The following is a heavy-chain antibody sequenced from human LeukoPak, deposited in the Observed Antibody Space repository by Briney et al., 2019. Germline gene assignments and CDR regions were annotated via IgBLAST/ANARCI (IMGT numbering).Heavy chain of an antibody. D-gene: IGHD4-17*01. CDR2: ISSSSSYI. Sequence: PGGSLRLSCAASGFTFSSYSMNWVRQAPGKGLEWVSSISSSSSYIYYADSVKGRFTISRDNAKNSLYLQMNSLRAEDTAVYYCARDAFRTSTTVTTPTASWYFDLWGRGTLVTVSS. CDR3: ARDAFRTSTTVTTPTASWYFDL. V-gene: IGHV3-21*01. CDR1: GFTFSSYS. J-gene: IGHJ2*01.